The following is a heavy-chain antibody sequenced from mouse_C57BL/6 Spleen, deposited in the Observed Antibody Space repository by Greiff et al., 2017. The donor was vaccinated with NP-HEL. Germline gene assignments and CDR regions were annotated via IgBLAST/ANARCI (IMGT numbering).Heavy chain of an antibody. Sequence: VQLQQSGPELVKPGASVKIPCKASGYTFTDYNMDWVKQSHGKSLEWIGDINPNNGGTIYNQKFKGKATLTVDKSSSTAYMELRSLTSEDTAVYYCARSNYSNFLYYFDYWGQGTTLTVSS. V-gene: IGHV1-18*01. CDR3: ARSNYSNFLYYFDY. D-gene: IGHD2-5*01. CDR1: GYTFTDYN. CDR2: INPNNGGT. J-gene: IGHJ2*01.